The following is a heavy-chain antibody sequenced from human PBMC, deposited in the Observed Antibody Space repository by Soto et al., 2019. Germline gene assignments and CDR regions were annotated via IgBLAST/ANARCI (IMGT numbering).Heavy chain of an antibody. CDR2: ISAYNGNT. D-gene: IGHD5-12*01. Sequence: ASVKVSWKASGYTFTSYGISWVRQAPGQGLEWMGWISAYNGNTNYAQKLQGRVTMTTDTSTSTAYMELRSLRSDDTAVYYCARPSGYSGYAPFDYWGQGTLVTVSS. CDR1: GYTFTSYG. V-gene: IGHV1-18*01. J-gene: IGHJ4*02. CDR3: ARPSGYSGYAPFDY.